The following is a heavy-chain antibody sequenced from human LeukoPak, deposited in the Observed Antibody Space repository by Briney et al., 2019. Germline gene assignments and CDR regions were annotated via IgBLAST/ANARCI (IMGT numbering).Heavy chain of an antibody. CDR3: ARTGYNYGYPRTYAFDI. CDR2: ISSSGSTK. Sequence: PGGSLRLSCAASGFTFSDYYMSWIRQAPGKGLEWVSYISSSGSTKYYADSVKGRFTISRDNVKNSLSLLMNSLRADDTAVYYCARTGYNYGYPRTYAFDIWGQGTLVTVSS. CDR1: GFTFSDYY. D-gene: IGHD5-18*01. V-gene: IGHV3-11*01. J-gene: IGHJ3*02.